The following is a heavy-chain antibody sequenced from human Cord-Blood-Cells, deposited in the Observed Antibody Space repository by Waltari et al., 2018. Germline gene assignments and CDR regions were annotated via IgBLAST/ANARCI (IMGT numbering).Heavy chain of an antibody. CDR3: ARGRVVRDSSLGY. V-gene: IGHV4-34*01. J-gene: IGHJ4*02. CDR2: INHSGST. CDR1: GESFRGFY. Sequence: QLQLPQWGAGLLNSSENLYLTCAVYGESFRGFYWSWIRQPPGKGLAWIWEINHSGSTNSNPSLKYRVTRSVSTFKNQFCRKLSSVTAADTSVYYYARGRVVRDSSLGYWGQGTLVTVSS. D-gene: IGHD6-13*01.